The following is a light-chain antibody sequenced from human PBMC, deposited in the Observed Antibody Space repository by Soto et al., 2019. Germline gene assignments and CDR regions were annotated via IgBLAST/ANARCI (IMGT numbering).Light chain of an antibody. CDR1: SSNIGAGYN. CDR2: GNS. J-gene: IGLJ2*01. V-gene: IGLV1-40*01. CDR3: QSSDSSMSGSVV. Sequence: QSVLTQPPSVSGAPGQRVTISCTGSSSNIGAGYNVHWYQQLPGTAPKLLIYGNSNRPSGVPDRFSGSKSGTSASLAITGLQAGDEADYYCQSSDSSMSGSVVFGGGTKLTVL.